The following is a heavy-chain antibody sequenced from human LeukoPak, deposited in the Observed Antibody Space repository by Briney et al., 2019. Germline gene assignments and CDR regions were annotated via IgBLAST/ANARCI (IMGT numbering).Heavy chain of an antibody. CDR1: GFTFSSYW. CDR3: TRRVSATRWFDP. J-gene: IGHJ5*02. CDR2: INSDGSTT. V-gene: IGHV3-74*01. Sequence: GSLRLSCAASGFTFSSYWMHWVRQAPGKGLVWVSRINSDGSTTNYADSVKGRFTISRDNAENTLYLQMNSLRVEDTAVYYCTRRVSATRWFDPWGQGTLVTVSS. D-gene: IGHD2-15*01.